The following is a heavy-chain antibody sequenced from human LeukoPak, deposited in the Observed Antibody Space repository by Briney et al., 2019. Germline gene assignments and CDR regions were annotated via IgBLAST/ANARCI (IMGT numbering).Heavy chain of an antibody. CDR1: GFTFSSYG. V-gene: IGHV3-30*18. J-gene: IGHJ4*02. CDR2: ISYDGSNK. D-gene: IGHD6-13*01. Sequence: GGSLRLSCAASGFTFSSYGMHWVRQAPGKGLEWVAVISYDGSNKYYADSVKGRFTISRDNSKNTLYVQMNSLKAEDTAVYYCAKDRGSSWYYWGQGTLVTVSS. CDR3: AKDRGSSWYY.